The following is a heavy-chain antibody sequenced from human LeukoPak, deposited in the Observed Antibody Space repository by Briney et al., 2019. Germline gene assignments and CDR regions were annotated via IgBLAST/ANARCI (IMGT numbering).Heavy chain of an antibody. J-gene: IGHJ4*02. CDR1: GFTFSSYE. Sequence: PGRSLRLSCAASGFTFSSYEMNWVRQAPGKGLEWVSYISSSGRTMYYADSVKGRFTFSRDNAKNSLYLQMNSLRAEDTAVYYCARESGLTMVRGTFDYWGQGTLVTVSS. CDR3: ARESGLTMVRGTFDY. CDR2: ISSSGRTM. V-gene: IGHV3-48*03. D-gene: IGHD3-10*01.